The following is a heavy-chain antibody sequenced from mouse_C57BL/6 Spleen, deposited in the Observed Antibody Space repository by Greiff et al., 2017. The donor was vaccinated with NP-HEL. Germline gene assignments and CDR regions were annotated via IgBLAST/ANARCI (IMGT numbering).Heavy chain of an antibody. CDR3: TRDYDSC. J-gene: IGHJ3*01. CDR2: ISSGGAYI. Sequence: EVKVEESGEGLVKPGGSLKLSCAASGFTFSSYAMSWVRQTPEKRLEWVAYISSGGAYIYYADTVKGRFTISRDNARNTLYLQMSRLKSEYTAMYYCTRDYDSCWGQGTLVTVSA. CDR1: GFTFSSYA. V-gene: IGHV5-9-1*02. D-gene: IGHD2-4*01.